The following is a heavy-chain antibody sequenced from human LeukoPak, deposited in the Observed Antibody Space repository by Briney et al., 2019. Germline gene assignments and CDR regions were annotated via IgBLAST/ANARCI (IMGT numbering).Heavy chain of an antibody. CDR2: IYTSGDT. CDR1: GVSISTGDYY. V-gene: IGHV4-61*02. J-gene: IGHJ6*03. Sequence: SETLSLTCTVSGVSISTGDYYWSWIRQPAGKELEWIGRIYTSGDTIYNSSLKSRVTISVDTSKNQFSLKLSSVTAADTAVYYCARGEGIHYDFWSGYLYYYYYMDVWGKGTTVTVSS. D-gene: IGHD3-3*01. CDR3: ARGEGIHYDFWSGYLYYYYYMDV.